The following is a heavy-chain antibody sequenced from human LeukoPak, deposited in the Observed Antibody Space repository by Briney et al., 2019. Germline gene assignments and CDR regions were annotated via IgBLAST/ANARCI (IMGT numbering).Heavy chain of an antibody. J-gene: IGHJ4*02. CDR1: GYTFTGYH. CDR2: INPNSGGT. CDR3: ARVLPDGFFPLEY. D-gene: IGHD3/OR15-3a*01. V-gene: IGHV1-2*02. Sequence: ASVKVSCKASGYTFTGYHIHWVRQAPGQGLDWMGWINPNSGGTDYAQKFQGRVTMTRATSISTAYMELSILKSDDSALYYCARVLPDGFFPLEYWGQGTLVTVSS.